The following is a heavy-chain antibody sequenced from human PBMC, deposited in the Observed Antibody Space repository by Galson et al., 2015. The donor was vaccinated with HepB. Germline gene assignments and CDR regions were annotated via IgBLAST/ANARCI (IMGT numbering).Heavy chain of an antibody. D-gene: IGHD5-18*01. CDR2: IIPIFGIA. Sequence: SVKVSCKASGGTFSSYAISWVRQAPGQGLEWMGGIIPIFGIANYAQKFQGRVTITADESTSTAYMELSSLRSEDTAVYYCARAPYSYAPSYYYYYGMDVWGQETTVTVSS. CDR3: ARAPYSYAPSYYYYYGMDV. J-gene: IGHJ6*02. V-gene: IGHV1-69*13. CDR1: GGTFSSYA.